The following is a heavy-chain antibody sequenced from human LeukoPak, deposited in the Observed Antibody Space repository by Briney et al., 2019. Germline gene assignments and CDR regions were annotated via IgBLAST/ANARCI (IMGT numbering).Heavy chain of an antibody. V-gene: IGHV3-23*01. D-gene: IGHD3-16*01. Sequence: GGSLRLSCAASGFPFSAYAMSWVRQAPGKGLEWVSAISASGDTTYYADSVRGRFTISRDNSKNTLYLQMNSLRAEDTAVYYCAKDDYDYVWGSYSEALIDYWGQGTLVTVSS. CDR2: ISASGDTT. CDR3: AKDDYDYVWGSYSEALIDY. CDR1: GFPFSAYA. J-gene: IGHJ4*02.